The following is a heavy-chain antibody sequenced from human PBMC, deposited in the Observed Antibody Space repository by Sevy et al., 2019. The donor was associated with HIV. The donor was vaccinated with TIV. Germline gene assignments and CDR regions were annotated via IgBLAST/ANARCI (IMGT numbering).Heavy chain of an antibody. J-gene: IGHJ3*02. CDR1: GFTFSSYA. CDR2: ISGSGGST. Sequence: GGSLRLSCAASGFTFSSYAMSWVRQAPGKGLEWVSAISGSGGSTYYADSVKGRFTISRDNSKNTLYLQMNSLRAEDTAVYYCVRPTGHSSSWHDAFDIWGQGTMVTVSS. D-gene: IGHD6-13*01. V-gene: IGHV3-23*01. CDR3: VRPTGHSSSWHDAFDI.